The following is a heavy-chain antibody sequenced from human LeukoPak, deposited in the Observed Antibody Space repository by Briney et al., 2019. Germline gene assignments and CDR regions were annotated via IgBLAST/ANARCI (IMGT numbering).Heavy chain of an antibody. Sequence: DGSLPLSCADSGFTFSSYAMTWVRQAPGKGLEWVSTISGASGTTYYADSVKGRFTISRDNSKSTLYLQMNSLRAEDRALYYCAKDLGGEGGSGFPGYWGQGTLVTVSS. J-gene: IGHJ4*02. V-gene: IGHV3-23*01. CDR2: ISGASGTT. D-gene: IGHD3-10*01. CDR1: GFTFSSYA. CDR3: AKDLGGEGGSGFPGY.